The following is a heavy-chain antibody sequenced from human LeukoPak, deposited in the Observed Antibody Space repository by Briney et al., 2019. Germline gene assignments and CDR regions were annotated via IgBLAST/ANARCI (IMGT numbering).Heavy chain of an antibody. CDR3: ARDREVPAARVFFDY. CDR2: ISSSNSTI. V-gene: IGHV3-48*01. CDR1: GFTFSSYS. D-gene: IGHD2-2*01. J-gene: IGHJ4*02. Sequence: PGGSLRLSCAAPGFTFSSYSMNWVRQAPGKGLEWVSYISSSNSTIYYADSVKGRFTISRDNAKNSLYLQMNSLRAEDTAVYYCARDREVPAARVFFDYWGQGTLVTVSS.